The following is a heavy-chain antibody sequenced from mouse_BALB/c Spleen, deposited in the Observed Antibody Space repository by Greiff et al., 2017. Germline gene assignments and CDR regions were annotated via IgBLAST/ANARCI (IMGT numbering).Heavy chain of an antibody. D-gene: IGHD4-1*01. Sequence: VQLQESGAELVRPGSSVKISCKASGYAFSSYWMNWVKQRPGQGLEWIGQIYPGDGDTNYNGKFKGKATLTADKSSSTAYMQLSSLTSEDSAVYFCAKANWEFFAYWGQGTLVTVSA. V-gene: IGHV1-80*01. CDR1: GYAFSSYW. CDR3: AKANWEFFAY. CDR2: IYPGDGDT. J-gene: IGHJ3*01.